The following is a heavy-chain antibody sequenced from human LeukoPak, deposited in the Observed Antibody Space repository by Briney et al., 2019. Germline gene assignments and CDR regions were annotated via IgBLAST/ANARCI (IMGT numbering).Heavy chain of an antibody. CDR1: GYTFTGYY. CDR2: INPNSGNT. Sequence: ASVKVSCKASGYTFTGYYMHWVRQAPGQGLEWMGWINPNSGNTGYAQKFQGRVTMTRNTSISTAYMELSSLRSEDTAVYYCARGATDDSMDYWGQGTLVTVSS. D-gene: IGHD3-22*01. J-gene: IGHJ4*02. V-gene: IGHV1-8*02. CDR3: ARGATDDSMDY.